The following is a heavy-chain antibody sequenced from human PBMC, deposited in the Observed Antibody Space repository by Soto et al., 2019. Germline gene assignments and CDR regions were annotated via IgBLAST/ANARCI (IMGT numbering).Heavy chain of an antibody. CDR1: GGSVSSDKTY. CDR3: AGGRSGGTRFDP. CDR2: IYNSGST. V-gene: IGHV4-61*01. J-gene: IGHJ5*02. D-gene: IGHD2-15*01. Sequence: PSENLSRTCTVSGGSVSSDKTYWSWIRQPPGQGLEWIAYIYNSGSTNYNPSLKSRVTISVDTSKNQFSLNLRSVTAADTAVYYCAGGRSGGTRFDPWGQGILVTVSS.